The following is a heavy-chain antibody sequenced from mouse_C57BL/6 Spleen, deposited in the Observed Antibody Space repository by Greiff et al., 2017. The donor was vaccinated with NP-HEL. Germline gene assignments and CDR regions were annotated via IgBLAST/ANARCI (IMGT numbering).Heavy chain of an antibody. CDR3: ARGFDYGSPGFAY. CDR2: IYPSDSET. D-gene: IGHD1-1*01. Sequence: QVQLQQPGAELVRPGSSVKLSCKASGYTFTSYWMDWVKQRPGQGLEWIGNIYPSDSETHYNQKFKDKATLTVDKSSSTAYMQLSSLTSEDSAVYYCARGFDYGSPGFAYWGQGTLVTVSA. V-gene: IGHV1-61*01. J-gene: IGHJ3*01. CDR1: GYTFTSYW.